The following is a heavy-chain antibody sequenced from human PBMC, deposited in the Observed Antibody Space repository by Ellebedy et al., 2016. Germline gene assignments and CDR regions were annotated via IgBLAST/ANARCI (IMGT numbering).Heavy chain of an antibody. CDR1: GFTFSSCW. V-gene: IGHV3-7*03. CDR3: ASNARYSNSWYGYFQH. CDR2: IKQDGSEQ. J-gene: IGHJ1*01. D-gene: IGHD6-13*01. Sequence: GESLKISXAASGFTFSSCWMSWVRQAPGKGLEWVANIKQDGSEQYYVDSVKGRFTISRDNAKNSLYLQMNSLRAEDTAVYYCASNARYSNSWYGYFQHWGQGTLVTVSS.